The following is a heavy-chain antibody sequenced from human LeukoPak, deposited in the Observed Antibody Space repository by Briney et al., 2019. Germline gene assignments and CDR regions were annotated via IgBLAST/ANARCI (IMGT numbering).Heavy chain of an antibody. CDR3: ARAHRDGYNYHGDFDY. J-gene: IGHJ4*02. V-gene: IGHV4-59*01. D-gene: IGHD5-24*01. CDR1: GFTFSSYA. CDR2: IYYSGTA. Sequence: GSLRLSCAASGFTFSSYAMSWVRQAPGKGLEWIGYIYYSGTAIYNPSLKSRVTISVDTSKNQISLKLNSVTAADTAVYYCARAHRDGYNYHGDFDYWGRGALVTVSS.